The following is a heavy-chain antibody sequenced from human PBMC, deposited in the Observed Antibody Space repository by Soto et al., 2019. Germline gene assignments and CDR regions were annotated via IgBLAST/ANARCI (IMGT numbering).Heavy chain of an antibody. V-gene: IGHV3-21*01. CDR1: GFTFRSFT. D-gene: IGHD6-25*01. J-gene: IGHJ5*02. CDR2: ISSNSAYI. Sequence: GGSLRLSCAASGFTFRSFTMNWVRQAPGKGLEWVSTISSNSAYIDYTDALRGRFTISRDNAKNSLHLQMNSLRAEDTAVYYCTRDASRDSGARGWFDPWGPGTLVTVSS. CDR3: TRDASRDSGARGWFDP.